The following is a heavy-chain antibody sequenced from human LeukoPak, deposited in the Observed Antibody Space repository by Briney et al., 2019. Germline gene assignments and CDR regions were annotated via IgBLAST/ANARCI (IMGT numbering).Heavy chain of an antibody. V-gene: IGHV1-69*13. Sequence: SVKVSCKASGGTFSSYAISWVRQAPGQGLEWMGGIIPIFGTANYAQKFQGRVTITADESTSTAYMELSSLRSEDTAVYYCAREPLLLDDSSGYYKGAPLHAFDIWGQGTMVTVSS. J-gene: IGHJ3*02. D-gene: IGHD3-22*01. CDR2: IIPIFGTA. CDR3: AREPLLLDDSSGYYKGAPLHAFDI. CDR1: GGTFSSYA.